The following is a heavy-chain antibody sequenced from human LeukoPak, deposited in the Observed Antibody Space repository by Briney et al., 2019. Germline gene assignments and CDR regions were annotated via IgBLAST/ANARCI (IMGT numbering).Heavy chain of an antibody. J-gene: IGHJ3*02. CDR3: ARDHSSSSWMGSFEI. CDR2: IYTTGTA. D-gene: IGHD6-6*01. Sequence: SETLSLTCIISGGSIGPYYWSWIRQAAGKGPEWIGRIYTTGTADYNPSLKGRVFLSVDTSKNQFSLKVTSVTAADTAVYYCARDHSSSSWMGSFEIWGPGTKVTVSS. V-gene: IGHV4-4*07. CDR1: GGSIGPYY.